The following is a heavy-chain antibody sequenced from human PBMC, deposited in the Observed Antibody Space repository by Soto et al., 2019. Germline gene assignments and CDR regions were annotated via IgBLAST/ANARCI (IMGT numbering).Heavy chain of an antibody. Sequence: EVQLVESGGGLVKPGGSLRLSCAASGFTFSSYSMNWVRQAPGKGLEWVSSISSSSSTIYFADSVKGRFTISRDNAKNSLYLQMNSLSAEETAVYYCATRSGGGGAFDFWGQGTMVTVSS. V-gene: IGHV3-21*01. CDR3: ATRSGGGGAFDF. CDR2: ISSSSSTI. J-gene: IGHJ3*01. D-gene: IGHD3-10*01. CDR1: GFTFSSYS.